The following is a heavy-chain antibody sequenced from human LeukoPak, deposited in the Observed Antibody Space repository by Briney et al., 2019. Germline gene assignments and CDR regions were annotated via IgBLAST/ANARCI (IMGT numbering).Heavy chain of an antibody. J-gene: IGHJ4*02. CDR1: GFAFSSYG. CDR2: IRFDGKNK. V-gene: IGHV3-30*02. D-gene: IGHD4-17*01. Sequence: PGRSLRLSYAAAGFAFSSYGMHCVRQAPGKGLEWVAFIRFDGKNKHYADSVKGRFTISRDNSQNTLYLQMNSLRPEDTAVYYCAKGDGDHFSAASRLDYWGQGALVTVSS. CDR3: AKGDGDHFSAASRLDY.